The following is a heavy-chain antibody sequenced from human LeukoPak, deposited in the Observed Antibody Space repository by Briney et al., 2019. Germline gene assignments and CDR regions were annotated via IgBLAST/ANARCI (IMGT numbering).Heavy chain of an antibody. J-gene: IGHJ6*02. CDR3: AKDGRGYDLYYYYGMDV. Sequence: GGSRRLSCAASGFTFSIYGMYWVRKAAGKGLEWVAVMSYDGNNRYYADSVKGRFTISRDNSKNTLYLQMNSLRAEDTAVYYCAKDGRGYDLYYYYGMDVWGQGTTVTVSS. V-gene: IGHV3-30*18. CDR2: MSYDGNNR. D-gene: IGHD5-12*01. CDR1: GFTFSIYG.